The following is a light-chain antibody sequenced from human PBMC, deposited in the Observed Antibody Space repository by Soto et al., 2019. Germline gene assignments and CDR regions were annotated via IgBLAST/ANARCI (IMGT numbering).Light chain of an antibody. Sequence: IQMTRSPFSLSASVGDRVNMTCRASQGIRNVLGWYQQKPGKAPKRLIYDASSLESGVPSRFSGTGSGTEFTLTISSLQTDDFATYYCQQYNGLITFGQGTRLE. CDR3: QQYNGLIT. J-gene: IGKJ5*01. CDR1: QGIRNV. V-gene: IGKV1-17*01. CDR2: DAS.